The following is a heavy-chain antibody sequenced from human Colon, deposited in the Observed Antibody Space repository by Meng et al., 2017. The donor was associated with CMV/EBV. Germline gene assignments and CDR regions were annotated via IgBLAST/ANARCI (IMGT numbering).Heavy chain of an antibody. J-gene: IGHJ1*01. CDR3: ASHSSYVWGSHH. V-gene: IGHV1-2*02. Sequence: QVQLVHSGAEVRKPGASVKVSCKAFGYSFTGYYIHWVRQAPGQGLEWMGWMDPTTGRTDYAQKFQGTVTMTRDTSISTAYLELSRLTSDDTAVYYCASHSSYVWGSHHWGQGTLVTVSS. CDR1: GYSFTGYY. D-gene: IGHD3-16*01. CDR2: MDPTTGRT.